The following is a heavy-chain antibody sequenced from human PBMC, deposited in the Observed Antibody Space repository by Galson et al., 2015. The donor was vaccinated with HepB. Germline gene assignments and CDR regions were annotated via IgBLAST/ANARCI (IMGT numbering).Heavy chain of an antibody. CDR3: AKDRSYWAYYFDY. V-gene: IGHV3-23*01. Sequence: SLRLSCAASGFTFSSYAMSWVRQAPGKGLEWVSVIGGSGGSTYYADSVKGRFTISRDNSKNTLYLQMNSLRAGDTAVYYCAKDRSYWAYYFDYWGQGTLVTVSS. D-gene: IGHD2-8*02. CDR2: IGGSGGST. J-gene: IGHJ4*02. CDR1: GFTFSSYA.